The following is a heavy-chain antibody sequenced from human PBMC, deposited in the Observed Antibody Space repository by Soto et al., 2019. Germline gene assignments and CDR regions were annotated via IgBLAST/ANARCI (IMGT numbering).Heavy chain of an antibody. V-gene: IGHV3-23*01. CDR3: VKILTGYLGGMDV. CDR2: ISGSGGST. J-gene: IGHJ6*02. CDR1: GFTFSSYA. D-gene: IGHD3-9*01. Sequence: EVQRLESGGGLVQPGGSLRLFCAASGFTFSSYARSWVRQAPGKGLEWVSAISGSGGSTYYADSVKGRFTISRDNSKNTLYLQMNSLRAEDTAVYYCVKILTGYLGGMDVWGQRTTVTVSS.